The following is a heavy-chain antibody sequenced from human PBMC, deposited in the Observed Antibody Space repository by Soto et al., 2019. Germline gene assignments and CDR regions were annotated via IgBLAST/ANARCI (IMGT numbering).Heavy chain of an antibody. J-gene: IGHJ6*02. Sequence: GGSLRLSCAASGFTFSNAWMNWVRQAPGKGLEWVGRIKSKTDGGTTDYAAPVKGRFTISRDDSKNKQYLQMNSLKTEDTAVYYCTTGEESSSWYGYYYGMDVWGQGTTVTVSS. CDR1: GFTFSNAW. D-gene: IGHD6-13*01. CDR2: IKSKTDGGTT. V-gene: IGHV3-15*07. CDR3: TTGEESSSWYGYYYGMDV.